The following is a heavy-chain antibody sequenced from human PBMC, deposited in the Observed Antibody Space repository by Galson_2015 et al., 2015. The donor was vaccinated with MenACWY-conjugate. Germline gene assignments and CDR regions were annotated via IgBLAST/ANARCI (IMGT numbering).Heavy chain of an antibody. Sequence: QSGAEVKKPGESLQISCKGSGYTFTTYWIGWVRQLPGKGLEWMGPISPGDSETRYSPAFQGQVTISADKSISTAYVQWDSLQASDTAMYYCARHPPGGRGMDVWGQGTTVTVSS. CDR3: ARHPPGGRGMDV. CDR2: ISPGDSET. D-gene: IGHD1-26*01. V-gene: IGHV5-51*01. CDR1: GYTFTTYW. J-gene: IGHJ6*02.